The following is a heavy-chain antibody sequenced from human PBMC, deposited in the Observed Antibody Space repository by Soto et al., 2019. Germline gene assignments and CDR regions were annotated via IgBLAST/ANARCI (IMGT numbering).Heavy chain of an antibody. V-gene: IGHV1-69*01. CDR2: IIPIFGTA. Sequence: QVQLVQSGAEVKKPGSSVKVSCKASGGTFSSYAISWVRQAPGQGLEWMGGIIPIFGTANYAQKFQGRVTITADESTSTAYMELSSLRSADTAGYYCARGHAGVAGHGDWFDPWGQGNLVTVSS. CDR1: GGTFSSYA. J-gene: IGHJ5*02. D-gene: IGHD6-19*01. CDR3: ARGHAGVAGHGDWFDP.